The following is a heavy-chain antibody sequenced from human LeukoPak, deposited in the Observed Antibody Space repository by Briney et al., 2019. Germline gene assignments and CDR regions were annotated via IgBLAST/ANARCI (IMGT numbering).Heavy chain of an antibody. V-gene: IGHV3-30*02. D-gene: IGHD2-2*01. CDR3: ATVYCSSTSCYGDLDY. J-gene: IGHJ4*02. Sequence: GGSLRLSCAASGFTFSSYGMHWVRQAPGKGLEWVAFIRYDGSNKYYADSVKGRLTISRDNSKNTLYLQMNSLRAEDTAVYYCATVYCSSTSCYGDLDYWGQGTLVTVSS. CDR1: GFTFSSYG. CDR2: IRYDGSNK.